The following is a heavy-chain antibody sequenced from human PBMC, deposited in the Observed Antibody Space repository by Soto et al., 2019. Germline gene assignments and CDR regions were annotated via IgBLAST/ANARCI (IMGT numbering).Heavy chain of an antibody. V-gene: IGHV3-33*01. CDR3: ARLYCSASSCYSVGAFDT. Sequence: GGSLRLSCAASGFAFSSYGMHWVRQAPGKGLEWVALIWFDGSDKYYTESVKGRFTISRDNSKSTLYLQMNSLRAEDTAVYYCARLYCSASSCYSVGAFDTRGQGTMVTVSS. J-gene: IGHJ3*02. D-gene: IGHD2-15*01. CDR1: GFAFSSYG. CDR2: IWFDGSDK.